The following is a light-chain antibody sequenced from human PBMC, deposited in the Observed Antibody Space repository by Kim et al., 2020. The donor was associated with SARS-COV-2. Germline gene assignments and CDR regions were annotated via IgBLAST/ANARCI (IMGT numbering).Light chain of an antibody. Sequence: QSVTISGTGTSRDIGAYNDVSWYQQHPGEAPKLIIFEVSKRPSGVPDRFSGSKSGNTASLTVSGLQAEDEADYYCCSYADSKNFEVFGGGTQRTVL. CDR2: EVS. V-gene: IGLV2-8*01. J-gene: IGLJ3*02. CDR3: CSYADSKNFEV. CDR1: SRDIGAYND.